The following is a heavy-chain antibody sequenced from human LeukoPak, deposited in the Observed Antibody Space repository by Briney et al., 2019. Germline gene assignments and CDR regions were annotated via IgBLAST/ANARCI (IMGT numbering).Heavy chain of an antibody. V-gene: IGHV4-59*01. Sequence: SETLSLTCAVYGGSFSSYYWSWIRQPPGKGLEWIGYIYYSGSTNYNPSLKSRVTISVDTSKNQFSLKLSSVTAADTAVYYCASTPIPNYYGSGRASFYFDYWGQGTLVTVSS. J-gene: IGHJ4*02. CDR3: ASTPIPNYYGSGRASFYFDY. CDR1: GGSFSSYY. D-gene: IGHD3-10*01. CDR2: IYYSGST.